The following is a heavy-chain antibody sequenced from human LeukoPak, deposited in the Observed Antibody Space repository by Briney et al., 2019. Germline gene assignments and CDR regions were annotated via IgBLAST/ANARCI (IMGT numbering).Heavy chain of an antibody. CDR3: ARLPVKYYYGSGSYYNKAPFDLRGPFDY. D-gene: IGHD3-10*01. J-gene: IGHJ4*02. Sequence: TSETLSLTCAVYGGSFSGYYWSWIRQPPGKGLEWIGEINHSGSTNYNPSLKSRVTISVDTSKNQFSLKLSSVTAADTAVYYCARLPVKYYYGSGSYYNKAPFDLRGPFDYWGQGTLVTVSS. V-gene: IGHV4-34*01. CDR2: INHSGST. CDR1: GGSFSGYY.